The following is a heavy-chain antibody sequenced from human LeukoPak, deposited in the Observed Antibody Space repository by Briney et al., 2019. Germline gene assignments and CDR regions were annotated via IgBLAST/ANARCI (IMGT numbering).Heavy chain of an antibody. CDR2: ISSSSSYI. Sequence: GGSLRLSCAASGFTFSSYSMNWVRQAPGKGLEWLSSISSSSSYIYYADSVKGRFTISRDNAKNSLYLQMNSLRAEDTAVYYCARVGGYDAFDIWGQGTMVTVSS. CDR3: ARVGGYDAFDI. J-gene: IGHJ3*02. D-gene: IGHD6-25*01. V-gene: IGHV3-21*01. CDR1: GFTFSSYS.